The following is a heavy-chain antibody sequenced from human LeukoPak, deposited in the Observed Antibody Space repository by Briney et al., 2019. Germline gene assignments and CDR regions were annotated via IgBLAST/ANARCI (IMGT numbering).Heavy chain of an antibody. Sequence: PGGSLRLSCAASGFTFSKFAMHWVRQAPGKGLEWVAMMSYDGSNKYTDSVKGRFTISRDNSKNMVDLYMSNLKIEDTAVYYCARDSWGFDFWGKGTLVTVSS. J-gene: IGHJ4*02. CDR1: GFTFSKFA. CDR2: MSYDGSNK. V-gene: IGHV3-30*04. D-gene: IGHD7-27*01. CDR3: ARDSWGFDF.